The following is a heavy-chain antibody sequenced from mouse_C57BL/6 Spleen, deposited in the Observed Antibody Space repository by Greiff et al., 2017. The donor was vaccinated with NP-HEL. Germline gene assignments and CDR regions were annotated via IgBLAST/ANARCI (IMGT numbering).Heavy chain of an antibody. D-gene: IGHD1-1*01. CDR3: TRSGVTTVVDDFDD. CDR2: IDPETGGT. Sequence: QVQLQQSGAELVRPGASVTLSCKASGYTFTDYEMHWVKQTPVHGLEWIGAIDPETGGTAYNQKFKGKAILTADKSSSTAYMELRSLTSEDSAVYYCTRSGVTTVVDDFDDWGQGTTLTVSS. V-gene: IGHV1-15*01. J-gene: IGHJ2*01. CDR1: GYTFTDYE.